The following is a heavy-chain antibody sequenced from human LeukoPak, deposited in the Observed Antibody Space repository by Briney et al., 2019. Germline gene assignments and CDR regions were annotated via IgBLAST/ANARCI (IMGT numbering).Heavy chain of an antibody. D-gene: IGHD3-22*01. CDR2: INHSGST. V-gene: IGHV4-34*01. J-gene: IGHJ5*02. CDR3: ASPPEHYYDSSGYYL. CDR1: GRSFSGYY. Sequence: PSETLSLTCAVYGRSFSGYYWSWIRQPPGKGLEWIGEINHSGSTNYNPSLKSRVTISVDTSKNQFSLKLSSVTAADTAVYYCASPPEHYYDSSGYYLWGQGTLVTVSS.